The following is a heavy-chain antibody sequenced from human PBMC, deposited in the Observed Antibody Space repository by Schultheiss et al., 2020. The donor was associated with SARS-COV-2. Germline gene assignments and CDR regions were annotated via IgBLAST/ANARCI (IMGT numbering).Heavy chain of an antibody. CDR2: IYYSGST. Sequence: SETLSLTCTVSGGSISSYYWSWIRQPPGKGLEWIGSIYYSGSTYYNPSLKSRVTISVDTSKNQFSLKLSSVTAADTAVYYCARDRDIVVVPEGYYYYYGMDVWGQGTTVTVSS. V-gene: IGHV4-39*07. CDR3: ARDRDIVVVPEGYYYYYGMDV. CDR1: GGSISSYY. D-gene: IGHD2-2*01. J-gene: IGHJ6*02.